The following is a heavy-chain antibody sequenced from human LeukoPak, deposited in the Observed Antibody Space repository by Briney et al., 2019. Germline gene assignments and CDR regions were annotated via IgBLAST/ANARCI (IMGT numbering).Heavy chain of an antibody. D-gene: IGHD2-21*02. V-gene: IGHV1-2*02. J-gene: IGHJ6*03. CDR3: ARDYVVTAIPYYYYYMDV. CDR2: INPNSGGT. Sequence: ASVKVSCKASGYTFTSYYMHWVRQAPGQGLEWMGWINPNSGGTNYAQKFQGRVTMTRDTSISTAYMELSRLRSDDTAVYYCARDYVVTAIPYYYYYMDVWGKGTTVTVSS. CDR1: GYTFTSYY.